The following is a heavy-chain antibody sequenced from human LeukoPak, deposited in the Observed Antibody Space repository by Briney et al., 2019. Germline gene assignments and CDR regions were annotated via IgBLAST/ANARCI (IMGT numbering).Heavy chain of an antibody. J-gene: IGHJ4*02. V-gene: IGHV1-18*01. Sequence: GASVKVSCKASGYTFTSYGISWVRQAPGQGLEWMGWISAYNGNTNYAQKLQGRVTMTTDTSTSTVYMELSSLRSEDTAVYYCARTLGITMIVAQALEFDYWGQGTLVTVSS. CDR3: ARTLGITMIVAQALEFDY. CDR1: GYTFTSYG. CDR2: ISAYNGNT. D-gene: IGHD3-22*01.